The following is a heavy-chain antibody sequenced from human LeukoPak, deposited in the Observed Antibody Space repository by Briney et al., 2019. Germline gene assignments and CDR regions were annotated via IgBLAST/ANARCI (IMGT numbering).Heavy chain of an antibody. CDR1: GYAFTNYG. J-gene: IGHJ4*02. CDR3: ARDDHYDSSAY. Sequence: GASVKVSCKASGYAFTNYGISWVRQAPGQGLEWMGWISANNGNTYYAQKLQGRVTMTTDTSTSTAYMELRSLRSDDTAVYYCARDDHYDSSAYWGQGTLVTVSS. V-gene: IGHV1-18*01. CDR2: ISANNGNT. D-gene: IGHD3-22*01.